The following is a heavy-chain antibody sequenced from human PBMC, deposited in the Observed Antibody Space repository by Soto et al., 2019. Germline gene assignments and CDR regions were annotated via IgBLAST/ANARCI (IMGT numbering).Heavy chain of an antibody. V-gene: IGHV3-48*02. J-gene: IGHJ6*02. D-gene: IGHD1-20*01. CDR2: ISASSSSI. CDR1: GFTYSNYA. CDR3: TRGNWNYYYGFDV. Sequence: GGSLRLSCAASGFTYSNYAMNWVRQAPEKGLEWVAYISASSSSIYYADSVKGRFTISRDNAKNSLYLQMNSLRDEDTAVYYCTRGNWNYYYGFDVWGQGTTVTVSS.